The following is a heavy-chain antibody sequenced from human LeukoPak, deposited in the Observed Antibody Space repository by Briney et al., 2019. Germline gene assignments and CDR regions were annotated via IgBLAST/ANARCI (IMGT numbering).Heavy chain of an antibody. CDR1: GFRFNAFA. J-gene: IGHJ3*02. D-gene: IGHD3-10*01. CDR2: VGWDGTSV. V-gene: IGHV3-9*01. Sequence: GGSLRLSCAASGFRFNAFAIHWVREAPGKGLEWVSGVGWDGTSVAYADPVKGRFTISRDNAQSSVYLQMNSLRIEDTALYYCAKGLYGLGILTYDGFDIWGQGTMVTVSS. CDR3: AKGLYGLGILTYDGFDI.